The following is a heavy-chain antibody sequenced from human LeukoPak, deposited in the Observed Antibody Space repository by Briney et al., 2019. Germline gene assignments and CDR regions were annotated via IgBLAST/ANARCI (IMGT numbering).Heavy chain of an antibody. D-gene: IGHD3-3*01. Sequence: GGSLRLSCAASRFTFSSYSMNWVRQAPGKGLEWVSSISSSGSYIYYADSVKGRFTISRDNAKNSLYLQMNSLRAEDTAVYYCAKDSAYEPYYFDYWGQGTLVTVSS. CDR3: AKDSAYEPYYFDY. J-gene: IGHJ4*02. CDR1: RFTFSSYS. CDR2: ISSSGSYI. V-gene: IGHV3-21*04.